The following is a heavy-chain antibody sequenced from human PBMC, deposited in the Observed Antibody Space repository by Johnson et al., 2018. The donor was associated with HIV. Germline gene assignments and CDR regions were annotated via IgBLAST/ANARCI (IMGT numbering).Heavy chain of an antibody. CDR2: IGKVSDT. J-gene: IGHJ3*02. CDR3: ARESRDGPKLRAFDI. V-gene: IGHV3-13*01. CDR1: GFIFRSYD. D-gene: IGHD5-24*01. Sequence: VLLVESGGGLVQPGGSLRLSCAASGFIFRSYDMHWVRQTAGKGLEWVSAIGKVSDTYYSDSVKGRFSMSRENVKNSLYLQMNNLRAGDTAVYFCARESRDGPKLRAFDIWDQGTTVIVSS.